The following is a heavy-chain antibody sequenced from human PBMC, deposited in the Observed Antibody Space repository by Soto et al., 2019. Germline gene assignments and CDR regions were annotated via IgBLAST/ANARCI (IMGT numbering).Heavy chain of an antibody. J-gene: IGHJ4*02. V-gene: IGHV4-39*01. Sequence: SETLSLTCAVSGDSMSSSDYYWGWIRQPPGKGLEWIGSIYYSGSTYYNPSLQSRVAISVDTSKDQFSLKLKSVTAADTAIYYCARRTVNIRTFYSGLKAHCFDYWGQGTPVTVS. CDR2: IYYSGST. CDR1: GDSMSSSDYY. D-gene: IGHD6-19*01. CDR3: ARRTVNIRTFYSGLKAHCFDY.